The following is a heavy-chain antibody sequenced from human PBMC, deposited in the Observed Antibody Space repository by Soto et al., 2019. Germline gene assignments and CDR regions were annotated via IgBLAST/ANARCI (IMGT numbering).Heavy chain of an antibody. V-gene: IGHV3-7*01. CDR3: ARGWFGTFDP. Sequence: GGSLRLSCAASGFTFSSYWMTWVRQAPGKGLEWVANIKQDGGEKNYVDSVKGRFTISRDNAKNSLYLQMSSLRAEDTAVYYCARGWFGTFDPWGQGTLVTVSS. CDR1: GFTFSSYW. D-gene: IGHD3-10*01. J-gene: IGHJ5*02. CDR2: IKQDGGEK.